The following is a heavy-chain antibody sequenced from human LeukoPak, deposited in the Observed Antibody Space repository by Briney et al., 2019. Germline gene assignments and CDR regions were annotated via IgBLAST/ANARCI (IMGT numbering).Heavy chain of an antibody. Sequence: SETLSLTCTVSGDSISNYYWSWVRRLPGKGLEWIGYIYPTGTTNYSPSLKSRVTISLDTSKNQLSLNLNSVTAADTAVYYCVRHPRPAIHWYFDLWGRGILVTVSS. J-gene: IGHJ2*01. CDR3: VRHPRPAIHWYFDL. CDR2: IYPTGTT. CDR1: GDSISNYY. V-gene: IGHV4-4*09. D-gene: IGHD3-3*01.